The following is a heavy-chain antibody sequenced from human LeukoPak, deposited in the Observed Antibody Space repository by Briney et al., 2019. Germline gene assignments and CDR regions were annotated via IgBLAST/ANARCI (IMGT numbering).Heavy chain of an antibody. J-gene: IGHJ4*02. CDR2: IYTSGST. Sequence: SETLSLTCTVSGGSISSYYWSWIRQPAGKGLEWIGRIYTSGSTNYNPSLKSRVTMSVDTSKNQFSLKLSSVTAADTAVYYCARHLLVGSIPDYFDYWGQGTLVTVSS. D-gene: IGHD1-26*01. CDR3: ARHLLVGSIPDYFDY. CDR1: GGSISSYY. V-gene: IGHV4-4*07.